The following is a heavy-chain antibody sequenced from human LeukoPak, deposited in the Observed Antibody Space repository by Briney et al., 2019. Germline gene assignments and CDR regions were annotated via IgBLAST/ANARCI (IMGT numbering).Heavy chain of an antibody. V-gene: IGHV3-23*01. D-gene: IGHD4-17*01. J-gene: IGHJ4*02. CDR3: AKDRKDYGPSTFDY. Sequence: GGSLRLSCAASGFTFSSYAMSWVRQAPGRGLEWVSATSGSGGSTYYADSVKGRFTISRDNSKNTLYLQMNSLRAEDTAVYYCAKDRKDYGPSTFDYWGQGTLVTVSS. CDR1: GFTFSSYA. CDR2: TSGSGGST.